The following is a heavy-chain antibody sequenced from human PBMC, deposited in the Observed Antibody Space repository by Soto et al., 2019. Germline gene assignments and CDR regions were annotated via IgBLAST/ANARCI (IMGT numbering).Heavy chain of an antibody. J-gene: IGHJ4*01. CDR3: ARDSSGLVRKWYFDC. V-gene: IGHV3-23*01. D-gene: IGHD6-6*01. CDR2: ISVSGGRT. CDR1: AFNLSTYA. Sequence: GGSLRLSCAASAFNLSTYAMSWVRQAPGKGLEWVSSISVSGGRTYYADSVKGRFIISRDNSKNTVYLQMNSLTDEDTALYHCARDSSGLVRKWYFDCWGQRSLVTFSS.